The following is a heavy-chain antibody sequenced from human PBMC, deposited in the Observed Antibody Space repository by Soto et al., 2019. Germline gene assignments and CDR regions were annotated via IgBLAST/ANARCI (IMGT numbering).Heavy chain of an antibody. CDR1: GFTFSSYA. D-gene: IGHD1-26*01. V-gene: IGHV3-30-3*01. CDR3: ARREWEPQGYYYGMDV. CDR2: ISYDGSNK. J-gene: IGHJ6*02. Sequence: GGSLRLSCAASGFTFSSYAMHWVRQAPGKGLEWVAVISYDGSNKYYADSVKGRFTISRDNSKNTLYLQMNSLRAEDTAVYYCARREWEPQGYYYGMDVWGQGTTVTVSS.